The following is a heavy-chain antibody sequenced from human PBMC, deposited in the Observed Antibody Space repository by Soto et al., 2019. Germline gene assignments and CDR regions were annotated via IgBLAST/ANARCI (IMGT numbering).Heavy chain of an antibody. CDR3: ARLRIATNNYKWFDH. J-gene: IGHJ5*02. CDR1: GSALNSGNYY. D-gene: IGHD2-21*01. CDR2: IYVTGAV. V-gene: IGHV4-31*03. Sequence: TLSLTCSVAGSALNSGNYYWSWLRQVPGKGLEWIGHIYVTGAVDYNPSLRDRITISQDTSERQFSLNLRLVTAADTAVYYCARLRIATNNYKWFDHWGQGTLVTVSS.